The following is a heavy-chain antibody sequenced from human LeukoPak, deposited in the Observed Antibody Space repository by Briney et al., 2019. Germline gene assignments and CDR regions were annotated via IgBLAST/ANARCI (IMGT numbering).Heavy chain of an antibody. Sequence: GGSLRLSCAASGFTFSSYSMNWVRQAPGKGLEWVSSISSSSSYIYYADSVKGRFTISRGNAKNSLYLQMNSLRAEDTAVYYCARDPRGSSGWPRWYFDLWGRGTLVTVSS. CDR2: ISSSSSYI. CDR1: GFTFSSYS. CDR3: ARDPRGSSGWPRWYFDL. J-gene: IGHJ2*01. D-gene: IGHD6-19*01. V-gene: IGHV3-21*01.